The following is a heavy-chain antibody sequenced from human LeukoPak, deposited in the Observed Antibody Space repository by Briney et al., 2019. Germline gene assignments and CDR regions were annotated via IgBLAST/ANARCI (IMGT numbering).Heavy chain of an antibody. D-gene: IGHD6-19*01. CDR2: ISSSGSTI. CDR3: ARTGSGWYDGDY. CDR1: GFTFSSYG. V-gene: IGHV3-48*04. Sequence: PGGSLRLSCAASGFTFSSYGMHWVRQAPGKGLEWVSYISSSGSTIYYADSVKGRFTISRDNAKNSLYLQMNSLRAEDTAVYYCARTGSGWYDGDYWGQGTLVTVSS. J-gene: IGHJ4*02.